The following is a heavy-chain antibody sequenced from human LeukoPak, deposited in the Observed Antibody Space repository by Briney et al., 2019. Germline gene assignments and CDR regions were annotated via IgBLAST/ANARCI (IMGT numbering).Heavy chain of an antibody. CDR1: GFTFSSYS. J-gene: IGHJ4*02. V-gene: IGHV3-21*01. CDR2: ISSSSSYI. D-gene: IGHD3-22*01. CDR3: ARDYYDSSGSPLFDY. Sequence: RPGGSLRLSCAASGFTFSSYSMNWVRQAPGKGLGWVSSISSSSSYIYYADSVKGRFTISRDNAKNSLYLQMNSLRAEDTAVYYCARDYYDSSGSPLFDYWGQGTLVTVSS.